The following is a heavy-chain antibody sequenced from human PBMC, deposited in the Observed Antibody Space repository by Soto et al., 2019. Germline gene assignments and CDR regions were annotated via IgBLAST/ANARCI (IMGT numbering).Heavy chain of an antibody. J-gene: IGHJ4*02. Sequence: SVRVSCKASGYTFTSYYMNWVRQAPGQGLEWMGIINPIFGTANYAQKFQGRVTITADESTSTAYMELSSLRSEDTAVYYCAGSGYYQYYFDYWGQGTLVTVSS. CDR2: INPIFGTA. V-gene: IGHV1-69*13. CDR1: GYTFTSYY. CDR3: AGSGYYQYYFDY. D-gene: IGHD3-22*01.